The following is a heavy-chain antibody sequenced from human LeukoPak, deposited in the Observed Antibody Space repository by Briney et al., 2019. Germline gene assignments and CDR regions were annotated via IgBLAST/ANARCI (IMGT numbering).Heavy chain of an antibody. Sequence: GGSLRLSCAASGFTFSSYWMSWVRQAPGKGLEWVANIKQDGSEKYYVDSVKGRFTIPRDNAKNSLYLQMNSLRAEDTAVYYCARVNRRYYDSSGFVPPSYFDYWGQGTLVTVSS. D-gene: IGHD3-22*01. CDR3: ARVNRRYYDSSGFVPPSYFDY. CDR1: GFTFSSYW. J-gene: IGHJ4*02. V-gene: IGHV3-7*01. CDR2: IKQDGSEK.